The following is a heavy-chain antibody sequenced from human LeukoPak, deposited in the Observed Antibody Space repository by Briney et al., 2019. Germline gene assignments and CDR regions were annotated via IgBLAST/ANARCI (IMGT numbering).Heavy chain of an antibody. CDR2: IWYDGSNK. Sequence: QPGGSLRLSCAASGFTFSSYGMHWVRQAPGKGLEWVAVIWYDGSNKYYADSVKGRFTISRDNSKNTPYLQMNSLRAEDTAVYYCATSRKYYFDYWGQGTLVTVSS. CDR1: GFTFSSYG. CDR3: ATSRKYYFDY. V-gene: IGHV3-33*01. J-gene: IGHJ4*02. D-gene: IGHD1-14*01.